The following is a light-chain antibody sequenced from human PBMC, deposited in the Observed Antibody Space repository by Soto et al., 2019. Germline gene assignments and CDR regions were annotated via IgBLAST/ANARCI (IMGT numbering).Light chain of an antibody. CDR1: QSVSSN. CDR3: QQYHILVT. Sequence: EIGRTPFPDTLSLSPGERATLSCGASQSVSSNLAWYQQKPGQAPRLLIYGASTRATGIPARFSGSGSGTEFTLSSSSLQSEDFAVYYCQQYHILVTFGGGTKVDIK. CDR2: GAS. V-gene: IGKV3D-15*01. J-gene: IGKJ4*01.